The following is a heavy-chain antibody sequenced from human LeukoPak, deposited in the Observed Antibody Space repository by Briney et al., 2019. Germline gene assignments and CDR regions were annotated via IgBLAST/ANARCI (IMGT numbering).Heavy chain of an antibody. J-gene: IGHJ5*02. Sequence: GGSLRLSCAASGFTFDDYAMHWVRQALGKGLEWVSGISWNSGSIGYADSVKGRFTISRDNAKNSLYLQMNSLRAEDTALYYCAKDIGIYSSSSQNWFDPWGQGTLVTVSS. CDR1: GFTFDDYA. D-gene: IGHD6-6*01. CDR3: AKDIGIYSSSSQNWFDP. V-gene: IGHV3-9*01. CDR2: ISWNSGSI.